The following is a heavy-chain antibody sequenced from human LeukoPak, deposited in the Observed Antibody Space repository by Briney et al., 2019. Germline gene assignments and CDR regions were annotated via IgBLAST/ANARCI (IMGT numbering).Heavy chain of an antibody. J-gene: IGHJ4*02. CDR3: AKARLRYFDWLCFDY. CDR1: GFTFDDYA. D-gene: IGHD3-9*01. CDR2: ISWNSGSI. Sequence: GGSLGLSCAASGFTFDDYAMHWVRQAPGKGLEWVSGISWNSGSIGYADSVKGRFTISRDNAKNSLYLQMNSLRAEDTALYYCAKARLRYFDWLCFDYWGQGTLVTVSS. V-gene: IGHV3-9*01.